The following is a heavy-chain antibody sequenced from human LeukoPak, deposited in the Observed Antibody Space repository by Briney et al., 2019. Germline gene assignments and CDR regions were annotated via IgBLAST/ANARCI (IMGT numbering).Heavy chain of an antibody. D-gene: IGHD6-19*01. CDR1: GFTFSSYG. V-gene: IGHV3-23*01. Sequence: GGTLRLSCAASGFTFSSYGMSWVRQAPGKGLEWVSAISGSGGSTYYADSVKGRFTISRDNSKNTLYLQMNSLRAEDTAVYYCAKDRPVRAVAGLLDYWGQGTLVTVSS. CDR2: ISGSGGST. J-gene: IGHJ4*02. CDR3: AKDRPVRAVAGLLDY.